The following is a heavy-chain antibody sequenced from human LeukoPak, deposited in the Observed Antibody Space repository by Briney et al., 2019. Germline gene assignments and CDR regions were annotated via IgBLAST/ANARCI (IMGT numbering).Heavy chain of an antibody. CDR3: ARALAVPGDNWFDP. J-gene: IGHJ5*02. V-gene: IGHV1-69*13. CDR1: GGTFSSYA. D-gene: IGHD6-19*01. CDR2: IIPIFGTA. Sequence: GASVKVSCKASGGTFSSYAISWVRQAPGQGLEWMGGIIPIFGTANYAQKFQGRVTITADESTSTAYMELSSLRSEDTAVYYCARALAVPGDNWFDPWGQGTLVTVSS.